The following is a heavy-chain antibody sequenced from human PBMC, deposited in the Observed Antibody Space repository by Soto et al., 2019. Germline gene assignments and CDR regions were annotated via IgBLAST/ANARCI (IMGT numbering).Heavy chain of an antibody. J-gene: IGHJ4*02. Sequence: PGGSLRLSCAASGFTFSNYSMNWVRQAPGKGLEWVSSISSSSSYIYYADSVEGRFTISRDNAKNSLYLQMNSLRAEDTAVYYCARDQFRYYDYVWGSYRSYYFDYWGQGTLVTVSS. CDR3: ARDQFRYYDYVWGSYRSYYFDY. D-gene: IGHD3-16*02. CDR2: ISSSSSYI. V-gene: IGHV3-21*01. CDR1: GFTFSNYS.